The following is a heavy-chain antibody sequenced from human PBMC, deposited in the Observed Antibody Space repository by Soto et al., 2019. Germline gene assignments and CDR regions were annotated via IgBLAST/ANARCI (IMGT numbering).Heavy chain of an antibody. CDR2: INHSGST. CDR1: GGSFSGYY. Sequence: PSETLSLTGAVYGGSFSGYYWSWLRKPPGKGLEWIGEINHSGSTNYNPSLKGRVTISVDTSKNQFSLKLSSVTAADTAVYFCAKNRRYSNYGPSLVGMDVWGQGTTVTVSS. D-gene: IGHD4-4*01. V-gene: IGHV4-34*01. CDR3: AKNRRYSNYGPSLVGMDV. J-gene: IGHJ6*02.